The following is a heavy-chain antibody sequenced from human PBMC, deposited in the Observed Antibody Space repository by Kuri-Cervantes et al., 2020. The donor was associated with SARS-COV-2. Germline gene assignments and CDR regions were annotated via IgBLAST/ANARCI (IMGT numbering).Heavy chain of an antibody. CDR3: ARGIVVVVAAMGYFDY. J-gene: IGHJ4*02. Sequence: ASVKVSCKASGYTFTNYGISWVRQAPGQGHEWMGWINGYNDNTKYAQKLQGRVTMTTDTSTSTAYMELRSLRSDDTAVYYCARGIVVVVAAMGYFDYWGQGTLVTVSS. D-gene: IGHD2-15*01. V-gene: IGHV1-18*04. CDR2: INGYNDNT. CDR1: GYTFTNYG.